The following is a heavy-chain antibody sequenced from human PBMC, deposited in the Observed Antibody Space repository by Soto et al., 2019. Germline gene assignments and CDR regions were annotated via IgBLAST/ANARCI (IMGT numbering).Heavy chain of an antibody. J-gene: IGHJ5*02. D-gene: IGHD3-3*01. CDR1: GGTISGYY. V-gene: IGHV4-4*07. CDR2: IYSSGNT. Sequence: SETLSLTCSVSGGTISGYYWTWIRQPTGKGLEWIGRIYSSGNTKYNPSLQSRVTMSLDTSNNQFSLRLTSVTAADTAVYYCARGQRFSDWFDPWGQGTLVTVSS. CDR3: ARGQRFSDWFDP.